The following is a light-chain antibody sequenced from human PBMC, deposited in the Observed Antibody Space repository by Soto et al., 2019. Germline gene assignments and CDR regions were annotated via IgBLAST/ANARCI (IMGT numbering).Light chain of an antibody. CDR2: SNN. J-gene: IGLJ1*01. V-gene: IGLV1-44*01. CDR1: SSNIGSNT. CDR3: AAWDDSLNGRV. Sequence: QSVLTQPPSASGTPGQRVTISCSGSSSNIGSNTVNWYQQLPGTAPKLLIYSNNQRPSGVPDRFSGSKSGTSASLAISGLQSEDEADYYCAAWDDSLNGRVFGTPTKVTVL.